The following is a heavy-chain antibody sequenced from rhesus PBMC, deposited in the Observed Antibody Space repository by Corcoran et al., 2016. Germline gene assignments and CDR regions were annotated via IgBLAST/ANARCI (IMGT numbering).Heavy chain of an antibody. CDR1: GGSISGYY. CDR2: IGGSSGTT. J-gene: IGHJ4*01. D-gene: IGHD1-44*01. V-gene: IGHV4-165*02. Sequence: QVQLQESGPGLVKPSETLSLTCAVSGGSISGYYGNWIRQPPGKGLEWIGNIGGSSGTTYYNPSLKSRVTISTDTSKNQFSLNLTSVTAADTAVYYCARGRWGTVDYWGQGVLATVSS. CDR3: ARGRWGTVDY.